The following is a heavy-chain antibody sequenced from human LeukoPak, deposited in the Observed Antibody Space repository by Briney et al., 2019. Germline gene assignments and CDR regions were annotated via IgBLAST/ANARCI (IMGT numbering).Heavy chain of an antibody. J-gene: IGHJ4*02. CDR2: ISGSGGST. CDR1: TSTLTTYA. D-gene: IGHD6-19*01. Sequence: GGSLRLSCAASTSTLTTYAISYVRQAPGKGLEWVSAISGSGGSTYYADSVKGRFTISRDNSKNTLYLQMNSLRAEDTAVYHLAKRGIAEAVPSSDRFDYWGQGTLVTVSS. V-gene: IGHV3-23*01. CDR3: AKRGIAEAVPSSDRFDY.